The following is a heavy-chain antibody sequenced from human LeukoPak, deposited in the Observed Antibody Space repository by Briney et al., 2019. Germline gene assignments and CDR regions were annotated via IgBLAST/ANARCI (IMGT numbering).Heavy chain of an antibody. CDR1: GGRINNHY. Sequence: SETLSLTCTVSGGRINNHYWTWIRQPPGKGLEWLGYIYYSGTTNYNPSLRSRVTISIDTSKNQFSLKMSSVTAADTAVYYCARDYRGGDYGYWGQGTLVTVSS. CDR3: ARDYRGGDYGY. J-gene: IGHJ4*02. V-gene: IGHV4-59*11. D-gene: IGHD4-17*01. CDR2: IYYSGTT.